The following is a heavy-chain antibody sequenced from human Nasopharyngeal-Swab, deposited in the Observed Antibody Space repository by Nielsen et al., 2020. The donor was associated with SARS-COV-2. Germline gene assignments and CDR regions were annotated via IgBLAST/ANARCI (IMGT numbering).Heavy chain of an antibody. D-gene: IGHD5-12*01. CDR2: ISGGSDST. V-gene: IGHV3-23*01. J-gene: IGHJ6*02. CDR3: AKDRDSGDDSEEYYHYYGMDV. Sequence: GGPLRLSCAASGFTFSNFAMSWVREAPGKGLEWVSFISGGSDSTYYTDSVRGRFTISRDNSKNTLNLQMNNLRAEDTAIYYCAKDRDSGDDSEEYYHYYGMDVWGQGAPVTVSS. CDR1: GFTFSNFA.